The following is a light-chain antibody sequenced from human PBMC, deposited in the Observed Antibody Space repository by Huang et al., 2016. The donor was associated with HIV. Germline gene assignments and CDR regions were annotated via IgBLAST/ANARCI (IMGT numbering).Light chain of an antibody. CDR2: DAS. CDR1: QGISNF. J-gene: IGKJ4*01. Sequence: IQLTQSPSSLSASVGDRVTITCRASQGISNFLGWYQQKPGKAPKLLIYDASIFQSRVPSRFIGSGSETDFTLTIGSLQPEDFATYYCQQLNSYPLTFGGGTKVEIK. V-gene: IGKV1-9*01. CDR3: QQLNSYPLT.